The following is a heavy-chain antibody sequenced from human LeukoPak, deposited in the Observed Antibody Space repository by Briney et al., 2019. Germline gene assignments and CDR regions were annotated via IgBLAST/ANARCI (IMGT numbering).Heavy chain of an antibody. CDR3: AKDLGYYYGMDV. Sequence: GRTLRLTSATSRPTIHVYTMHRVRPAPRQGTEHAPGISWNSGSIGYADSVKGRFTISRDNAKNSLYLQMNSLRAEDTALYYCAKDLGYYYGMDVWGQGTTVTVSS. CDR1: RPTIHVYT. V-gene: IGHV3-9*01. CDR2: ISWNSGSI. J-gene: IGHJ6*02.